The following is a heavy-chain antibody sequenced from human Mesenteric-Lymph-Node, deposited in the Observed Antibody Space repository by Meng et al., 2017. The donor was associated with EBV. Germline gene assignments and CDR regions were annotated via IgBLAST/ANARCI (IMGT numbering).Heavy chain of an antibody. CDR3: ARDSTGDSRRFDP. D-gene: IGHD3-22*01. J-gene: IGHJ5*02. CDR2: INVGNGDT. V-gene: IGHV1-3*01. CDR1: GYTFTSFA. Sequence: QVQSVQSGADVKKPGASVKVSCEASGYTFTSFAMHWVRQAPGQRLEWMGWINVGNGDTKYSQKFHGRVTITRDTSATTAYMELRSLTSEDTAVYYCARDSTGDSRRFDPWGQGTLVTVSS.